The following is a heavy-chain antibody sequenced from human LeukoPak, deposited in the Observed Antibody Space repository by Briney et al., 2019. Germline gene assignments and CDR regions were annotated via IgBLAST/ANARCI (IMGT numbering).Heavy chain of an antibody. CDR1: GASITTNSYY. Sequence: SETLSLTCTVSGASITTNSYYWGWIRQSPGKGLEWIGTISNSGTTYYSESFKSRVTTSADTSKNQFSLKLSSVTAADTAVYYCASAGQLTGYFDYWGQGTLVTVSS. CDR2: ISNSGTT. CDR3: ASAGQLTGYFDY. J-gene: IGHJ4*02. V-gene: IGHV4-39*07. D-gene: IGHD6-13*01.